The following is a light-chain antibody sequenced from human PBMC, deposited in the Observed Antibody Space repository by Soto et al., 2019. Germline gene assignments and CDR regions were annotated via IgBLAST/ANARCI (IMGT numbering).Light chain of an antibody. Sequence: EIVLTQSPGTLSLSPGERATLSCRASQSVSSSYLAWYQQKPGQAPRLLIYGASSRATAIPDRFSGSGSGTVFTLTISRLEPEDFVVYYCQQYGSSLYTFGQGTKLEIK. V-gene: IGKV3-20*01. CDR1: QSVSSSY. CDR2: GAS. J-gene: IGKJ2*01. CDR3: QQYGSSLYT.